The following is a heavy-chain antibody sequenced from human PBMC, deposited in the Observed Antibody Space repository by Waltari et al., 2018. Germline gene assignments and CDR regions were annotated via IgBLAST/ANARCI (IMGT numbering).Heavy chain of an antibody. D-gene: IGHD6-19*01. Sequence: QVQLQQWGAGLLKPSETLSLTCAVYGGSFSGYYWSWIRQPPGKGLEWIGEINQSGSTNYNPSLKSRVTISVDTSKNQFSLKLSSVTAADTAVYYCARKYSSGWYRGIGYFDYWGQGTLVTVSS. CDR3: ARKYSSGWYRGIGYFDY. J-gene: IGHJ4*02. V-gene: IGHV4-34*01. CDR2: INQSGST. CDR1: GGSFSGYY.